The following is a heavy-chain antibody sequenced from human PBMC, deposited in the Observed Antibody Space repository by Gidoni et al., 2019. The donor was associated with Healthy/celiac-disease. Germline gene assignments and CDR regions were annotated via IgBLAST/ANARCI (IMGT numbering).Heavy chain of an antibody. D-gene: IGHD2-2*01. J-gene: IGHJ4*02. Sequence: QEQLVESGGGLVKPEGSLRLSCAAAGLTFSAYYMSCIRQAPGQGLEWVSYMSSSSSYTNYADSVKGRFTISRDNAKNSLYLQINSLRAEDTAGYYCARVPPYCSSTSCYAFDYWGQGTLVTVSS. CDR3: ARVPPYCSSTSCYAFDY. CDR1: GLTFSAYY. CDR2: MSSSSSYT. V-gene: IGHV3-11*05.